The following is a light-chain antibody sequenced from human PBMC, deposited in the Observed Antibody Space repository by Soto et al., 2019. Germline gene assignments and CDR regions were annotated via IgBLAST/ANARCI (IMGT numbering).Light chain of an antibody. CDR1: QSIDSW. CDR3: KRYKTYMYT. J-gene: IGKJ2*01. V-gene: IGKV1-5*03. CDR2: RAS. Sequence: DIQMTQSPSTLSASVGDRVTITCRASQSIDSWLAWYQQKPGKAPKLLIYRASSVESGVPSRFSGSRSGTVFTLTISSLQPDDFATYYCKRYKTYMYTFAQGTKLEIK.